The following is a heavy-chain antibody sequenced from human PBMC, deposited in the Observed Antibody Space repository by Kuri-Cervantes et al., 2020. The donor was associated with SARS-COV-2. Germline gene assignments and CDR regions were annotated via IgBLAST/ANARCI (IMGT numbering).Heavy chain of an antibody. Sequence: SVKVSCKASGGTFSSYAISWVRQAPGQGLEWMGGIIPIFGTANYAQKFQGRVTITTDESTSTAYMELSSLRSEDTAVYYCARVRDSSTIFGVVTPDAFDIWGQGTMVTVSS. J-gene: IGHJ3*02. D-gene: IGHD3-3*01. V-gene: IGHV1-69*05. CDR2: IIPIFGTA. CDR1: GGTFSSYA. CDR3: ARVRDSSTIFGVVTPDAFDI.